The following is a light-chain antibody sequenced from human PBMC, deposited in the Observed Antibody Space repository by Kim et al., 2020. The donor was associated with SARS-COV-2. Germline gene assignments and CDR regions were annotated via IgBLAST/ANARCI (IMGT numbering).Light chain of an antibody. J-gene: IGLJ1*01. CDR2: DDS. CDR1: NIGSES. V-gene: IGLV3-21*02. CDR3: QVWDSGSHRYV. Sequence: APGETATITCGGNNIGSESVHWYQQKPGQAPVLVVYDDSGRPSGIPERFSGSNSGNTATLTISRVEAGDEADYYCQVWDSGSHRYVFGTGTKVTVL.